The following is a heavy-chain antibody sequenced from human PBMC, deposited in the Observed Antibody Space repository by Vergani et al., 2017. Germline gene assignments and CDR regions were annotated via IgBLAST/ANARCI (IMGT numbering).Heavy chain of an antibody. D-gene: IGHD2-15*01. V-gene: IGHV1-2*02. CDR1: GYTFTGYY. CDR2: INPNSGGT. J-gene: IGHJ3*02. CDR3: ARDSWDSDRNDDAFDI. Sequence: QVQLVQSGAEVKKPGASVKVSCKASGYTFTGYYMHWVRQAPGQGLEWMGWINPNSGGTNYAQKFQGRVTMTRDTSISTAYMELSRLRSDDTAVYYCARDSWDSDRNDDAFDIWGQGTMVTVSS.